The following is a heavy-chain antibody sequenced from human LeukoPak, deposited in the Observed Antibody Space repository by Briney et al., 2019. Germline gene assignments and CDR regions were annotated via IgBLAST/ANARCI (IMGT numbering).Heavy chain of an antibody. CDR1: GFTFSSYW. D-gene: IGHD1-1*01. J-gene: IGHJ4*02. CDR2: INSDGSST. CDR3: ARPGTGFDY. V-gene: IGHV3-74*01. Sequence: GGSLRLSCVASGFTFSSYWMHWVRQAPGKGLVWVSRINSDGSSTSYADSVKGRFTISRDNAKNSPYLQMNSLRAEDTAVYYCARPGTGFDYWGQGTLVTVSS.